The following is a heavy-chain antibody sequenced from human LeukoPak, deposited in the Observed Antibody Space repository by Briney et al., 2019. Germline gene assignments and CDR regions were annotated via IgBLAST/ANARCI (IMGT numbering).Heavy chain of an antibody. Sequence: PSETLSLTCTVSGGSISSSGYYWGWIRQPPGRGLEWIGSIYYSGSTYYNPSLKSRVTISVDTSKNPFSLKLSSVTAADTALYYCARHWRLSYGGFDYWGQGTLVTVSS. CDR1: GGSISSSGYY. J-gene: IGHJ4*02. CDR3: ARHWRLSYGGFDY. CDR2: IYYSGST. D-gene: IGHD4-23*01. V-gene: IGHV4-39*01.